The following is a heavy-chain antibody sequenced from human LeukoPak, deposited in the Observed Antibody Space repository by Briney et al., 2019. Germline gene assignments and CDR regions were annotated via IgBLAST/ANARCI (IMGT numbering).Heavy chain of an antibody. V-gene: IGHV1-18*01. J-gene: IGHJ4*02. Sequence: ASVKVSCKASGYTFTSYGISWVRQAPGQGREWMGWISAYNGNTNYAQKLQGRVTMTTDTSTSTAHMELRSLRPDDTAVYYCATTYSSSWYGYFNYWGQGTLVTVSS. CDR1: GYTFTSYG. CDR3: ATTYSSSWYGYFNY. CDR2: ISAYNGNT. D-gene: IGHD6-13*01.